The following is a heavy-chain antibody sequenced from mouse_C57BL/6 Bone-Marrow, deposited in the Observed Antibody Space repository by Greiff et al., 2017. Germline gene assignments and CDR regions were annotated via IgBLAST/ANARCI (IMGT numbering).Heavy chain of an antibody. V-gene: IGHV3-6*01. CDR3: ARNYGSSYCYAMDY. CDR1: GYSITSGYY. CDR2: ISYDGSN. D-gene: IGHD1-1*01. J-gene: IGHJ4*01. Sequence: EVQLQESGPGLVKPSQSLSLTCSVTGYSITSGYYWNWIRQFPGNKLEWMGYISYDGSNNYNPSLKNRISITRDTSKNQFFLKLNSVTTEDTATYYCARNYGSSYCYAMDYWGQGTSVTVSS.